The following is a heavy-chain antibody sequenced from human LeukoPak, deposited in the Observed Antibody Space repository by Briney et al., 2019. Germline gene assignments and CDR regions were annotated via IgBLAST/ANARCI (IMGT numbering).Heavy chain of an antibody. CDR3: ARAYCSGGSCYSSRGMFDP. CDR1: GGSISSYY. V-gene: IGHV4-59*01. Sequence: KSSETLFLTCSVSGGSISSYYWSWIRQPPGKGLEWIGYIYYSGSTNYNPSLKSRATISVDTSKNQFSLKLSSVTAADTAAYYCARAYCSGGSCYSSRGMFDPWGQGTLVTVSS. CDR2: IYYSGST. J-gene: IGHJ5*02. D-gene: IGHD2-15*01.